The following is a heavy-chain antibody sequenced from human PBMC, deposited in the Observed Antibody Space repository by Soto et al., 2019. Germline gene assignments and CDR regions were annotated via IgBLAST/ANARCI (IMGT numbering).Heavy chain of an antibody. V-gene: IGHV1-69*02. CDR1: GGTFSSYT. CDR2: IIPILGIA. CDR3: ARSCSGGSCYSGYYYYYMDV. D-gene: IGHD2-15*01. Sequence: SVKVSCKASGGTFSSYTISWVRQAPGQGLEWMGRIIPILGIANYAQKFQGRVTITADKSTSTAYMELSSLRSEDTAVYYCARSCSGGSCYSGYYYYYMDVWGKGTTVT. J-gene: IGHJ6*03.